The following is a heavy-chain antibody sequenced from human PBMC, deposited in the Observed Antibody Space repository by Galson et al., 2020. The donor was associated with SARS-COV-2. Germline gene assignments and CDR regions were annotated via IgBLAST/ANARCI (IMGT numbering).Heavy chain of an antibody. D-gene: IGHD2-21*02. CDR2: IYPNGGT. J-gene: IGHJ2*01. V-gene: IGHV4-38-2*01. Sequence: SETLSLTCDVSAYSVSTTHYWGWARLAPGKALAWIGSIYPNGGTYYNPSLESRVTISVDTSRNQFSLTLATVTAADTAFYYCARQGVNMIVLVTVPGCFFDLWGRGTLVTVSS. CDR1: AYSVSTTHY. CDR3: ARQGVNMIVLVTVPGCFFDL.